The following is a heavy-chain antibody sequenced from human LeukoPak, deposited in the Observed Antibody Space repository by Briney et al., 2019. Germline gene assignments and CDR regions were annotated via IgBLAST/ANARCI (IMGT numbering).Heavy chain of an antibody. CDR3: ARGIYSGFWSGLRLDFLDY. D-gene: IGHD3-3*01. V-gene: IGHV4-34*01. CDR1: GDSLRSYY. CDR2: IKHSGST. J-gene: IGHJ4*02. Sequence: SEALPLTCTVSGDSLRSYYGGWVRQPPGKGLEWVGEIKHSGSTNYNPPLKSRATKTEDTDKNQFSPKLSAVSARDTAVYYCARGIYSGFWSGLRLDFLDYWGQGTLVTVSS.